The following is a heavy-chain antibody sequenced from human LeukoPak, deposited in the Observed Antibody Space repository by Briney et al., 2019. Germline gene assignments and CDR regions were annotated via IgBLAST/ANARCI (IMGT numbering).Heavy chain of an antibody. V-gene: IGHV1-2*02. Sequence: ASVKVSCKASGYTFTGYYMHWVRQAPGQGLEWMGWINPNSGGTNYAQKFQGRVTITRDTSASTAYMELSSLRSEDMAVYYCARDECTNGVCYNDAFDIWGQGTMVTVSS. D-gene: IGHD2-8*01. CDR3: ARDECTNGVCYNDAFDI. CDR2: INPNSGGT. CDR1: GYTFTGYY. J-gene: IGHJ3*02.